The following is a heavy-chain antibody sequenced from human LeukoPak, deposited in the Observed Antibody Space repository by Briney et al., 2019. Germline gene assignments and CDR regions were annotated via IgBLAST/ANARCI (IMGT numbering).Heavy chain of an antibody. CDR2: IYYSGST. J-gene: IGHJ4*02. CDR1: GGSISSYY. Sequence: EALSLTCTVSGGSISSYYWSWIRQPPGKGLEWIGYIYYSGSTNYNPSLKSRVTISVDTSKNQFSLKLSSVTAADTAVYYCARAKVRGVTYAPFDYWGQGTLVTVSS. V-gene: IGHV4-59*01. D-gene: IGHD3-10*01. CDR3: ARAKVRGVTYAPFDY.